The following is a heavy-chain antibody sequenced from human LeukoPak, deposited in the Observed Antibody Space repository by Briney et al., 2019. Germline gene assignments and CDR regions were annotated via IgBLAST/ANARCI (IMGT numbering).Heavy chain of an antibody. D-gene: IGHD6-19*01. V-gene: IGHV3-23*01. CDR1: GFTFRSYA. J-gene: IGHJ4*02. Sequence: GGSLRLSCADSGFTFRSYAMSWVRQAPGKGLEWVSGITGSGGSTYYADSVKGRFTISRDNSKNTLYLQMNSLRAEDTAVYYCAKDQYSSGWYFTYQFDYWGQGTLVTVSS. CDR3: AKDQYSSGWYFTYQFDY. CDR2: ITGSGGST.